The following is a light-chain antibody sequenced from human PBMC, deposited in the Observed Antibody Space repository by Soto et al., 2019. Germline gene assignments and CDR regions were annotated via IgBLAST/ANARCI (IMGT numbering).Light chain of an antibody. Sequence: QPVLTQPPSASGTPGQRVTISCSGSSSNIGSSTVNWYQQLPGTAPKLLIYSNNQRPSGVPDRFSGSTSGTSASLAISGLQSEDEADYYCAAWDDSLNGYVIGTGTKLTVL. J-gene: IGLJ1*01. CDR3: AAWDDSLNGYV. CDR2: SNN. CDR1: SSNIGSST. V-gene: IGLV1-44*01.